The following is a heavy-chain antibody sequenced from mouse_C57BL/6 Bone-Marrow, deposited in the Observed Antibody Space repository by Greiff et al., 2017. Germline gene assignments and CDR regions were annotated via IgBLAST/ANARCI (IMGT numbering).Heavy chain of an antibody. CDR3: TRDAPITTVVSPY. CDR2: IDPETGGT. Sequence: VQLQQSGAELVRPGASVTLSCKASGYTFTDYEMHWVKQTPVHGLEWIGSIDPETGGTDYNQKFKGKAILTADKSSNTAYMELRSLTSEDSAVYYCTRDAPITTVVSPYWGQGTLVTVSA. V-gene: IGHV1-15*01. CDR1: GYTFTDYE. D-gene: IGHD1-1*01. J-gene: IGHJ3*01.